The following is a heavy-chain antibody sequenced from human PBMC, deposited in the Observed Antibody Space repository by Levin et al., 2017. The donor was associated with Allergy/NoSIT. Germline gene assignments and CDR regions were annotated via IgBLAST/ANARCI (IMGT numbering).Heavy chain of an antibody. CDR3: ARESFYDSSVFV. CDR1: GFTVSSNY. J-gene: IGHJ4*02. V-gene: IGHV3-53*01. D-gene: IGHD3-22*01. CDR2: IYSGGST. Sequence: QRGESLKISCAASGFTVSSNYMSWVRQAPGKGLEWVSVIYSGGSTYYADSVKGRFTISRDNSKNTLYLQMNSLRAEDTAVYYCARESFYDSSVFVWGQGTLVTVSS.